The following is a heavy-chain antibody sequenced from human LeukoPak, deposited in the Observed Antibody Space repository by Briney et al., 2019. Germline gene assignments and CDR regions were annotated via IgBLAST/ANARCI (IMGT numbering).Heavy chain of an antibody. V-gene: IGHV3-48*03. Sequence: PGGSLRLSCAASGFTFSSYEMNWVRQAPGRGLEWVSYISSTSRIIYYADSVKGRFTMSRDNARNSLSLQMSSLRVEDTAVYYCARDCSGGRCVTEDHYNGMDVWGQGTTVTVSS. D-gene: IGHD2-15*01. CDR1: GFTFSSYE. CDR3: ARDCSGGRCVTEDHYNGMDV. CDR2: ISSTSRII. J-gene: IGHJ6*02.